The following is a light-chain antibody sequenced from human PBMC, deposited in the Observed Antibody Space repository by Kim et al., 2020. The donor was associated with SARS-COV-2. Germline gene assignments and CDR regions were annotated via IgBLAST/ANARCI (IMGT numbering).Light chain of an antibody. Sequence: ASVKLTCTLSSGHSSYAIAWHQQQPEKGPRYLMKLYSGGRHSKGDGIPDRFSGSSSGAERYLIISSLQSEDEADYFCQAWGAGVRVFGGGTQLTVL. CDR2: LYSGGRH. V-gene: IGLV4-69*01. J-gene: IGLJ3*02. CDR3: QAWGAGVRV. CDR1: SGHSSYA.